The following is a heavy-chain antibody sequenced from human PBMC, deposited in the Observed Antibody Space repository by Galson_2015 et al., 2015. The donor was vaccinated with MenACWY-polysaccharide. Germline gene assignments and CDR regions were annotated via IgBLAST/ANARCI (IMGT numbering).Heavy chain of an antibody. CDR3: ASTKAGTHYFDY. Sequence: SVKVSCKASGYTITSYDINWVRQATGQGLEWMGWMNPNSGNTGYAQKFQGRVTMTRNTSISTAYMELSSLTSGDTAVYYCASTKAGTHYFDYWGQGTLVTVSS. D-gene: IGHD6-19*01. V-gene: IGHV1-8*01. CDR1: GYTITSYD. J-gene: IGHJ4*02. CDR2: MNPNSGNT.